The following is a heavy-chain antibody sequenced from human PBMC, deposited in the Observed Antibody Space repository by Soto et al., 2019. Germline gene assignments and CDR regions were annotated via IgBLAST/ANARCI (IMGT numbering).Heavy chain of an antibody. CDR2: IYYSGST. J-gene: IGHJ4*02. V-gene: IGHV4-30-4*01. Sequence: SETVSLTCTVSGGSISSGDYYWSWIRQPPGKGLEWIGYIYYSGSTYYNPSLKSRVTISVDTSKNQFSLKLSSVTAADTAVYYYDRGKHYNSSGYPCFDSWGKGTLVTVSS. CDR1: GGSISSGDYY. CDR3: DRGKHYNSSGYPCFDS. D-gene: IGHD3-22*01.